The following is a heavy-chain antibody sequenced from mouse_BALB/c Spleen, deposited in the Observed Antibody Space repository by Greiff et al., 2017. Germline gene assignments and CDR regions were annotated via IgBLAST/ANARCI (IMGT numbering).Heavy chain of an antibody. CDR3: ARGRGYDYDGWFAY. J-gene: IGHJ3*01. V-gene: IGHV5-6-5*01. Sequence: EVKLVESGGGLVKPGGSLKLSCAASGFTFSSYAMSWVRQTPEKRLEWVASISSGGSTYYPDSVKGRFTISRDNARNILYLQMSSLRSEDTAMYYCARGRGYDYDGWFAYWGQGTLVTVSA. D-gene: IGHD2-4*01. CDR1: GFTFSSYA. CDR2: ISSGGST.